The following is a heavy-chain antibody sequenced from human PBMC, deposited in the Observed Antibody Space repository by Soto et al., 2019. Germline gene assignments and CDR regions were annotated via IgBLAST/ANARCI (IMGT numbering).Heavy chain of an antibody. CDR1: GGSISSGGYY. Sequence: SETQSLTCTVSGGSISSGGYYWSWIRQHPGKGLEWIGYIYYSGSTYYNPSLKSRVTISVDTSKNQFSLKLSSVTAADTAVYYCARYYTAGVRGVIIKDNWFDPWGQGTLVTVSS. V-gene: IGHV4-31*03. CDR2: IYYSGST. D-gene: IGHD3-10*01. CDR3: ARYYTAGVRGVIIKDNWFDP. J-gene: IGHJ5*02.